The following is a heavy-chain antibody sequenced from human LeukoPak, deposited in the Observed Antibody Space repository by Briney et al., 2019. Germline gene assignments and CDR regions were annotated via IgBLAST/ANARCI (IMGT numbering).Heavy chain of an antibody. CDR3: ARDMGYSYGYSYFDH. V-gene: IGHV3-30*04. CDR1: GFTFSTYA. CDR2: ISYDGRNK. Sequence: GGSLRLSCAASGFTFSTYATHWVRQAPGKGLEWVAVISYDGRNKYYAASVKGRFTISRDNAKNSLYLQMNSLRAEDTAVYYCARDMGYSYGYSYFDHWGQGNLVTVSS. D-gene: IGHD5-18*01. J-gene: IGHJ4*02.